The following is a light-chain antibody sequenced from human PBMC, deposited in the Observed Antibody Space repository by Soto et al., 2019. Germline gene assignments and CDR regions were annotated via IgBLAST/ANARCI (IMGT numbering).Light chain of an antibody. CDR2: TGS. Sequence: DIQMTQSPSSVSASVGDRVSITCRSRQGIRSWLAWYQKKPGRAPKLLIYTGSSLQSGVPSRFSGTGSGTDCTLTISSLQPEEVATYDCQQANSFPLTFGGGTKVESK. J-gene: IGKJ4*01. CDR3: QQANSFPLT. CDR1: QGIRSW. V-gene: IGKV1-12*01.